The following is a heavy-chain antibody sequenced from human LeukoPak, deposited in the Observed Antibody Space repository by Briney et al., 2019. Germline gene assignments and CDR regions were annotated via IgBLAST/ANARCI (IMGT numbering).Heavy chain of an antibody. D-gene: IGHD1-26*01. J-gene: IGHJ4*02. CDR2: ISSSSSTI. V-gene: IGHV3-48*01. CDR1: GFTFSSYS. CDR3: TKGATWEGSPGPHFDY. Sequence: GGSLRLSCAASGFTFSSYSMNWVRQAPGKGLEWVSYISSSSSTIYYADSVKGRFTISRDNAKNSLYLQMNSLRAEDTAVYYCTKGATWEGSPGPHFDYWGQGTLVTVSS.